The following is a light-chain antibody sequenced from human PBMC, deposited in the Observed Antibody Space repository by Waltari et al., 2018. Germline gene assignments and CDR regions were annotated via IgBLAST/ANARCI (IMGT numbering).Light chain of an antibody. CDR2: EAT. CDR3: CSYAGGSRVI. V-gene: IGLV2-23*01. CDR1: KNDIGTYNF. J-gene: IGLJ2*01. Sequence: QSALTQPASLSGSPGQSITISCAGTKNDIGTYNFVPWFQQFPGQAPKLIVSEATKRPSGVSYRFSGSKSGNTASLGLQAEDEADYYCCSYAGGSRVIFGGGTKLTVL.